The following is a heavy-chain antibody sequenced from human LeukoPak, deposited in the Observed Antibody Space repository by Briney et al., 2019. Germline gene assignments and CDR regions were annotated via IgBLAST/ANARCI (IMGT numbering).Heavy chain of an antibody. J-gene: IGHJ4*02. CDR3: AAGGYCRGTSGLLEY. CDR2: INSDGSSR. V-gene: IGHV3-74*01. Sequence: GGSLRLSCAASGFTFSSYWMHWVRQVPGKGLVWVSRINSDGSSRNYADSVKGRFTISRDNAKNTLYVQMNSLRVEDAAVYYCAAGGYCRGTSGLLEYWGQGSRVTVSS. D-gene: IGHD2-2*01. CDR1: GFTFSSYW.